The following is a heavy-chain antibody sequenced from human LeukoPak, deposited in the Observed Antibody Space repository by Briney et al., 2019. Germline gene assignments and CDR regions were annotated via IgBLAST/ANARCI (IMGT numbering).Heavy chain of an antibody. CDR1: GYSFTSYW. CDR3: ARPGSGYSSGWAFDY. D-gene: IGHD6-19*01. Sequence: GESQKISCKCSGYSFTSYWLGWVRQMPGKGLEWMGIIYPGDSDTRYRQSFQGQVTISAATSISNAYLQWSSLKASDTAMYYCARPGSGYSSGWAFDYWGQGTQVTVSS. CDR2: IYPGDSDT. V-gene: IGHV5-51*01. J-gene: IGHJ4*02.